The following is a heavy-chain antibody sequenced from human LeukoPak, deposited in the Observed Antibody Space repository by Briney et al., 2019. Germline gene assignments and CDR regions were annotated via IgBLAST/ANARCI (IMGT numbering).Heavy chain of an antibody. CDR1: GFTFSSYS. CDR3: AKDSAAGTPYYFDY. J-gene: IGHJ4*02. Sequence: TGGPLRLSCAASGFTFSSYSMNWVRQAPGKGLEWVSSISSSSSYIYYADSVKGRFTISRDNSKNTLYLQMNSLRAEDTAVYYCAKDSAAGTPYYFDYWGQGTLVTVSS. CDR2: ISSSSSYI. V-gene: IGHV3-21*04. D-gene: IGHD6-13*01.